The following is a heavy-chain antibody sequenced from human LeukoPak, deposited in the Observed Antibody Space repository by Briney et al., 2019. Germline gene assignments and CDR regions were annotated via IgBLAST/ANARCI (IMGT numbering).Heavy chain of an antibody. CDR3: ARGVVIITPQFDL. V-gene: IGHV1-2*02. D-gene: IGHD3-22*01. CDR2: INPNTGAT. CDR1: GYTFTGYY. Sequence: VASVKVSCKPSGYTFTGYYIHWVRQAPGLGFEWMGWINPNTGATNYAQNFQGRVTMTRDTSISTAYMELSSLTSDDTAVYFCARGVVIITPQFDLWGQGTLVTVSS. J-gene: IGHJ4*02.